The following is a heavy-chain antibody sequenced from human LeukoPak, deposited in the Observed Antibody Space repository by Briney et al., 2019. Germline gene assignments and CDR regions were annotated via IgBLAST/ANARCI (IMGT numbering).Heavy chain of an antibody. CDR2: MNPNSGNT. J-gene: IGHJ4*02. Sequence: ASVKVSCKASGYTFTSYDINWVRQATGQGLEWMGWMNPNSGNTGYAQKFQGRVTMTRDTSTSTVYMELSSLRSEDTAVYYCARGMATINYWGQGTLVTVSS. CDR1: GYTFTSYD. V-gene: IGHV1-8*01. CDR3: ARGMATINY. D-gene: IGHD5-24*01.